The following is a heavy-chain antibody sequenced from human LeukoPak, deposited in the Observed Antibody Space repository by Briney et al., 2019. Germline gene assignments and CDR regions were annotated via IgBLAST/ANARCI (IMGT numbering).Heavy chain of an antibody. CDR2: IYHSGST. D-gene: IGHD5-24*01. V-gene: IGHV4-30-2*01. J-gene: IGHJ4*02. CDR3: ARDIESGQFDY. Sequence: SETLSLTCTVSGGSISSGGYYWSWIRQPPGKGLEWIGYIYHSGSTYYNPSLKSRVTISVDTSKNQFSLKLSSVTAADTAVYYCARDIESGQFDYWGQGTLVTVSS. CDR1: GGSISSGGYY.